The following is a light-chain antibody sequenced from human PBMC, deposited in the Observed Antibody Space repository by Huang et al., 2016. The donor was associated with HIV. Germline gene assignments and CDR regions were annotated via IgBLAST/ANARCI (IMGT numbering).Light chain of an antibody. Sequence: DIVMTQSPLSLSVTPGEPASISCRSSQSLLNSNGYNYLDWYFQKPGQSPQLLSYLSSNRASGVPDRFSGSGAGTDFTLKISRVEAEDVGVYYCMHAIESPRTCGQGTKVEIK. CDR2: LSS. J-gene: IGKJ1*01. V-gene: IGKV2-28*01. CDR3: MHAIESPRT. CDR1: QSLLNSNGYNY.